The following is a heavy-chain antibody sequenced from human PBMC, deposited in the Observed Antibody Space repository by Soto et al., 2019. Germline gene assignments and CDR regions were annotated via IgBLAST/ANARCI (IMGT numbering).Heavy chain of an antibody. D-gene: IGHD6-13*01. J-gene: IGHJ4*02. CDR3: ARGGGSWHFDY. V-gene: IGHV3-33*01. Sequence: QVQLVESGGGVVQPGRSLRLSCAASGFTFSSYGMHWVRQAPGKGLEWVAVIWYDGSNKYYADSVKGRFTISRDNSKNTLYLEMNSLRDEDTAVYYCARGGGSWHFDYWGQGTLVTVSS. CDR2: IWYDGSNK. CDR1: GFTFSSYG.